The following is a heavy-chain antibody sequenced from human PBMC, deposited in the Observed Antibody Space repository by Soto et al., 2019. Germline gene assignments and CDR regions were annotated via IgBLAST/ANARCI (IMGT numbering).Heavy chain of an antibody. V-gene: IGHV1-69*13. J-gene: IGHJ5*02. D-gene: IGHD2-15*01. CDR2: IIPIFGTA. Sequence: ASVKVSCKASGGTFSSYAISWVRQAPGQGLEWMGGIIPIFGTANYAQKFQGRVTITADESTSTAYMELSSLRSEDTAVYYCARVRTRYCSGGSCYASWLDPWGQGTLVTVSS. CDR3: ARVRTRYCSGGSCYASWLDP. CDR1: GGTFSSYA.